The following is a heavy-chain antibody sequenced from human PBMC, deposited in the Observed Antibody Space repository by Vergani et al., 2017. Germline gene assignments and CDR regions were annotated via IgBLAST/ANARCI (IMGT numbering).Heavy chain of an antibody. D-gene: IGHD4-11*01. CDR3: AKDAYSNYRSLSNWFDP. V-gene: IGHV3-23*01. J-gene: IGHJ5*02. CDR2: ISGSGGST. CDR1: GFTFSSYA. Sequence: EVQLLESGGGLVQPGGSLRLSCAASGFTFSSYAMSWVRQAPGKGLEWVSAISGSGGSTYYADSVKGRFTISRDTSKNTLYLQMNSLRAEDTAVYYCAKDAYSNYRSLSNWFDPWGQGTLVTVSS.